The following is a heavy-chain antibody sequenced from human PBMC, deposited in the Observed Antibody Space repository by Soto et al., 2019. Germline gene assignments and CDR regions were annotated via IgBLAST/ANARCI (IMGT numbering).Heavy chain of an antibody. D-gene: IGHD1-26*01. CDR1: GYSFSSYW. J-gene: IGHJ4*02. CDR3: ARGPPADY. Sequence: GESLKISCKASGYSFSSYWIAWVRQMPGKGLEWMGIIWPDESETRYSPSFQGEVTISADTATSTAYLKWNSLKSSDTAIYCCARGPPADYWGQGTLVTVSS. CDR2: IWPDESET. V-gene: IGHV5-51*01.